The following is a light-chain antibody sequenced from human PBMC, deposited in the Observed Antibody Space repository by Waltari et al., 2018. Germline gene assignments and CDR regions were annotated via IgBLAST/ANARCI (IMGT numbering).Light chain of an antibody. V-gene: IGKV3-15*01. Sequence: EIVMTKSPATLSVSPGERATPFCRASQSVNSNLAWYQQKPGQAPRTITYGAPTRARGIAARFRGSGSGTGFALTISSLQSEDFAVYYCQQYNNWPPWTFGQGTKVEIK. CDR3: QQYNNWPPWT. J-gene: IGKJ1*01. CDR2: GAP. CDR1: QSVNSN.